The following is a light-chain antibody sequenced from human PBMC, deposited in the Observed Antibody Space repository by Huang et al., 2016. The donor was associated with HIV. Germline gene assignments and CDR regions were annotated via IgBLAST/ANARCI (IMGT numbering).Light chain of an antibody. J-gene: IGKJ1*01. CDR1: QSVRSW. CDR3: QQYSSYIQWT. V-gene: IGKV1-5*03. CDR2: QAS. Sequence: EIQMTQSSSTLSASVGDRVTIICRASQSVRSWLAWYQQKPGKAPKLLIYQASTLQNGVPSRFSGSGSGTEFTLTISSLQPDDFATYYCQQYSSYIQWTFGQGTKVEI.